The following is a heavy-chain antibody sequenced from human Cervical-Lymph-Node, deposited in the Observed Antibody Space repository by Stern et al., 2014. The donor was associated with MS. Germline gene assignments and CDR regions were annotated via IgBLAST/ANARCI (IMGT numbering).Heavy chain of an antibody. J-gene: IGHJ4*02. CDR1: GFTFSTYG. D-gene: IGHD6-13*01. V-gene: IGHV3-30*18. CDR2: TSSDGSNK. Sequence: QVQLVQSGGGVVQPGRSLRLSCAASGFTFSTYGMHWVRQAPGQGLEWVAVTSSDGSNKYYADSVKGRFTVARDNSKNTLYLQMNSLRAEDTAVYYCAKRIAAAGTHPGTFDYRGQGTLVTVSS. CDR3: AKRIAAAGTHPGTFDY.